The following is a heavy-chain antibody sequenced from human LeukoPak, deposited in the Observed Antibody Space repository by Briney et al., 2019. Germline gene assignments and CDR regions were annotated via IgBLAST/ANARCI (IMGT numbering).Heavy chain of an antibody. D-gene: IGHD5-18*01. J-gene: IGHJ5*02. CDR2: IYYSGST. CDR1: GGSISSYY. Sequence: RPSETLSLTCTVSGGSISSYYWSWIRQPPGVGLEWIGYIYYSGSTHYNPSLKSRVTISVDTSKNQFSLKLSSVTAADTAVYYCARLSIDTSWYDPWGQGTLVTVSS. CDR3: ARLSIDTSWYDP. V-gene: IGHV4-59*01.